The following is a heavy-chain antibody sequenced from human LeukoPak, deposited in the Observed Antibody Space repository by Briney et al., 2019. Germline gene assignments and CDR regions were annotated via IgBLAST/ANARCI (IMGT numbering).Heavy chain of an antibody. Sequence: PSETLSLTCTVSGGSISSSSYYWGWTRQPPGKGLEWIGSIYYSGSTYYNPSLKSRVTISVDTSKNQFSLKLSSVTAADTAVYYCAVTYGSGSYGWFDPWGQGTLVTVSS. V-gene: IGHV4-39*01. CDR1: GGSISSSSYY. CDR3: AVTYGSGSYGWFDP. D-gene: IGHD3-10*01. CDR2: IYYSGST. J-gene: IGHJ5*02.